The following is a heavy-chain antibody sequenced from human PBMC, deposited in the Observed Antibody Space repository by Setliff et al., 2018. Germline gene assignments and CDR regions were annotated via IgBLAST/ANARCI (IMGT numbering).Heavy chain of an antibody. CDR2: IHHSGKA. Sequence: PSETLSLTCAVYGGSFSGYYWSWIRQPPGKGLEWIVNIHHSGKAYYNPSLKSRVTMSVDTSKNHVSLKLSSVTAADTAVYYCARLRKSTPHWYFDYWGQGALVTVSS. D-gene: IGHD1-1*01. J-gene: IGHJ4*02. CDR3: ARLRKSTPHWYFDY. CDR1: GGSFSGYY. V-gene: IGHV4-34*01.